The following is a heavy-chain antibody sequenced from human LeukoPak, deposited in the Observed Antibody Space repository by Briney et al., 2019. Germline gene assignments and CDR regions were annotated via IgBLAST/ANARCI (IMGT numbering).Heavy chain of an antibody. CDR2: IYYSGST. J-gene: IGHJ4*02. Sequence: SETLSLTCAVYGGSFSGYYWSWIRQPPGKGLEWIGSIYYSGSTYYNPSLKSRVTISVDTSKNQFSLKLSSVTAADTAVYYCARHMAIWFGESQPGGGVDYWGQGTLVTVSS. D-gene: IGHD3-10*01. V-gene: IGHV4-34*01. CDR3: ARHMAIWFGESQPGGGVDY. CDR1: GGSFSGYY.